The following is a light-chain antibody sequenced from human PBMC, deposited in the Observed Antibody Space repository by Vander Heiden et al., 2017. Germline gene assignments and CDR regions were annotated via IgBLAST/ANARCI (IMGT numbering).Light chain of an antibody. J-gene: IGKJ1*01. Sequence: DIQMTQSPSTLSASVGHSATITCRTSQSISTWLAWYQQKPGKAPNLLIYKASNLESGVPSRFSGTGSGTEFTLTISSLQPDDVASYYCQQYNSYSGTFGQGTKVEIK. CDR2: KAS. V-gene: IGKV1-5*03. CDR1: QSISTW. CDR3: QQYNSYSGT.